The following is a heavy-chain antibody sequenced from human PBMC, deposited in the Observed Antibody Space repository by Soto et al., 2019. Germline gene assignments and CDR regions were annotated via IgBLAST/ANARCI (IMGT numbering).Heavy chain of an antibody. CDR2: IYYSGST. D-gene: IGHD6-13*01. Sequence: QLQLQESGPGLVKPSETLSLTCTVSGGSISSSSYYWGWIRQPPGKGREWIGSIYYSGSTYYNPSLKSRVTISVDTSKNQFSLKLSSVTAADTAVYYCASRVGYSSTRFDPWGQGTLVTVSS. CDR3: ASRVGYSSTRFDP. CDR1: GGSISSSSYY. J-gene: IGHJ5*02. V-gene: IGHV4-39*01.